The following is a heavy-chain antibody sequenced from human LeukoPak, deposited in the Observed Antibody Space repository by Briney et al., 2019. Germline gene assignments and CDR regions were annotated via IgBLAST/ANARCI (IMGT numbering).Heavy chain of an antibody. CDR3: THYYGSGLFDY. D-gene: IGHD3-10*01. CDR1: GFTFSNAW. CDR2: IKSKTDDGTI. V-gene: IGHV3-15*01. J-gene: IGHJ4*02. Sequence: PGGSLRLSCAASGFTFSNAWMSWVRQAPGKGLEWVGRIKSKTDDGTIDYAAPVKGRFTISRDESRNTLYLQMNSLKTEDTAVYYCTHYYGSGLFDYWGQGTLVTVSS.